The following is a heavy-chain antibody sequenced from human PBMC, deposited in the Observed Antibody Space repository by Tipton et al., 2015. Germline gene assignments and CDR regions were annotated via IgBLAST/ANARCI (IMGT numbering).Heavy chain of an antibody. V-gene: IGHV4-61*01. J-gene: IGHJ4*02. D-gene: IGHD4-23*01. CDR2: IQYSGST. CDR1: AYSISSGYY. CDR3: ARARGRHGGLFDS. Sequence: GLVKPSETLSLTCAVSAYSISSGYYWSWIRQPPGKELEWIGYIQYSGSTNYNPSLKSRVTISVDTSKTQFYLKMSSVTASDTAVYYCARARGRHGGLFDSWGQGILVTVSS.